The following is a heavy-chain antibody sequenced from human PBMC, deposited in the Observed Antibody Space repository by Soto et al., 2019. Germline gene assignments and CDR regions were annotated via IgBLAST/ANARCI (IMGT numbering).Heavy chain of an antibody. CDR3: ARSRPSHY. V-gene: IGHV4-34*01. CDR2: INHSGST. CDR1: GGSFSGYY. Sequence: SETLSLTCAVYGGSFSGYYWSWIRQPPGKGLEWIGEINHSGSTNYNPSLKSRGTISVDTSKNQFSLKLSSVAAADTAVYYCARSRPSHYWGQGTLVTVSS. D-gene: IGHD6-6*01. J-gene: IGHJ4*02.